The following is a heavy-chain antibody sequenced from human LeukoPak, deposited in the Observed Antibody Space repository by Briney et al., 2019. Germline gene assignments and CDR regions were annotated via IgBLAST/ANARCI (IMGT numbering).Heavy chain of an antibody. D-gene: IGHD3-10*01. CDR2: INPIFGTA. J-gene: IGHJ5*02. Sequence: SVKVSCKASGGTFSSYAISWVRQAPGQGLEWMGGINPIFGTANYAQKFQGRVTITADESTSTAYMELSSLRSEDTAVYYCARGYYGSGSYANNWFDPWGQGTLVTVSS. CDR3: ARGYYGSGSYANNWFDP. CDR1: GGTFSSYA. V-gene: IGHV1-69*01.